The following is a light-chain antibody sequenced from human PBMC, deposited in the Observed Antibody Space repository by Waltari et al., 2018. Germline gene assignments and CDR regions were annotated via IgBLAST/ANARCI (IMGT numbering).Light chain of an antibody. V-gene: IGLV2-14*03. J-gene: IGLJ1*01. Sequence: QSALTQPASVSGSPGQSITISCTGSSSDIGDYNHVSWYQQHPGKAPKLMIYDVSSRPSGVSNRFFGSKSGTTVSLTVSGLQAEDEAVYFCSSYSTSITPYVFGAGTKVTVL. CDR2: DVS. CDR3: SSYSTSITPYV. CDR1: SSDIGDYNH.